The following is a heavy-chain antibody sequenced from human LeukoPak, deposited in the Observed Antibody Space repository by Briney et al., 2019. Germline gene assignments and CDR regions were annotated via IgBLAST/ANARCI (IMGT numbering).Heavy chain of an antibody. CDR2: IYYSGST. CDR3: ARLTSSWYQDWYFDL. V-gene: IGHV4-38-2*02. CDR1: GYSISSGYY. J-gene: IGHJ2*01. Sequence: SETLSHACTVSGYSISSGYYWGWIRQPSGKGLEWIGYIYYSGSTYYNPSLKSRVTISVDTSKNQFSLKLSSVTAADTAVYYCARLTSSWYQDWYFDLWGRGTLVTVSS. D-gene: IGHD6-13*01.